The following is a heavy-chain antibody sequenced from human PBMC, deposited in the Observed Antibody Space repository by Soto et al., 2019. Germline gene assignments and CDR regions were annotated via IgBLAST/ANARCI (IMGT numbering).Heavy chain of an antibody. D-gene: IGHD3-3*01. J-gene: IGHJ6*02. CDR1: GVSISSYS. CDR3: AREYYDFWSGYIRSGYYYYYYGMDV. CDR2: IHYSGST. V-gene: IGHV4-59*01. Sequence: AETLSLSCTASGVSISSYSWSWIRQPPGKGLEWIGYIHYSGSTNYNPSLKSRVTIPVDTYKNQFSLKLSSVTAADTAVYYCAREYYDFWSGYIRSGYYYYYYGMDVWGQGTTVTVSS.